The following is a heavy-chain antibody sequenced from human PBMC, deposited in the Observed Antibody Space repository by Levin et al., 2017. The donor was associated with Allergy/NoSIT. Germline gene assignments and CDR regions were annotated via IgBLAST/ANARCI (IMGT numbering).Heavy chain of an antibody. Sequence: GGSLRLSCAASGFTFSSYGMHWVRQAPGKGLEWVAVISYDGSNKYYADSVKGRFTISRDNSKNTLYLQMNSLRAEDTAVYYCAKSLRWLVQDAFDIWGQGTMVTVSS. CDR2: ISYDGSNK. CDR1: GFTFSSYG. J-gene: IGHJ3*02. CDR3: AKSLRWLVQDAFDI. D-gene: IGHD6-19*01. V-gene: IGHV3-30*18.